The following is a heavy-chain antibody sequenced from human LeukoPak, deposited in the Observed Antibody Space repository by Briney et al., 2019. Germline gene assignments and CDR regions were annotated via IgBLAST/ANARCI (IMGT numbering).Heavy chain of an antibody. J-gene: IGHJ4*02. Sequence: SQTLSLTCAISGDSVSSNNGAWNWIRHSPSRGLEWLGRTYYRSKWYDDYAESMKGRITISPDTSKNQFSLHVYAVTPEDTAEYYCARDVGTSGWHTFDYWGQGTLVTVSS. CDR3: ARDVGTSGWHTFDY. V-gene: IGHV6-1*01. CDR2: TYYRSKWYD. D-gene: IGHD6-19*01. CDR1: GDSVSSNNGA.